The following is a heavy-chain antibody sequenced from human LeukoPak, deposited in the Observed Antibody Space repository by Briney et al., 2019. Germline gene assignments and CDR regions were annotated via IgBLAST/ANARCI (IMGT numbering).Heavy chain of an antibody. D-gene: IGHD5-12*01. J-gene: IGHJ4*02. Sequence: GSSLRLSCADSGFLFSNSWMAWVRQAPGRGLEWLANINQDGSAKTCVDSVKGRFTISRDNAKNSLYLQMNSLRAEDTAMCYCARDSGYNAFDYWGQGTLVTVSS. V-gene: IGHV3-7*05. CDR2: INQDGSAK. CDR3: ARDSGYNAFDY. CDR1: GFLFSNSW.